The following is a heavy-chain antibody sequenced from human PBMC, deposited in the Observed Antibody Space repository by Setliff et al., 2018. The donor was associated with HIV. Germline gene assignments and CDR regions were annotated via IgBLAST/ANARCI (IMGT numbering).Heavy chain of an antibody. CDR2: IYHSGST. CDR3: ARHSGGDQLLREFDY. CDR1: GYSISSGYY. V-gene: IGHV4-38-2*01. Sequence: KPSETLSLTCAVSGYSISSGYYWGWIRQPPGKGLEWIGSIYHSGSTYYNPSLKSRVTISVDTSKNQFSLELSSVTAADTAIFYCARHSGGDQLLREFDYWGQGTQVTVSS. J-gene: IGHJ4*02. D-gene: IGHD2-2*01.